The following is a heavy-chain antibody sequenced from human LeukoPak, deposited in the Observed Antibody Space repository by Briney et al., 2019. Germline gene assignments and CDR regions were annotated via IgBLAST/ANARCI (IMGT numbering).Heavy chain of an antibody. CDR2: INQGGSDK. D-gene: IGHD1-14*01. CDR1: GFTFSGHW. J-gene: IGHJ4*02. V-gene: IGHV3-7*01. CDR3: TRDRSRAEDD. Sequence: GGSLRLSCAASGFTFSGHWMSWVRQAPGKGLEWVANINQGGSDKYYVDSVKGRFTISRDNANNLLYLQMNSLRGGDTAVYYCTRDRSRAEDDWGQGTLVTVSS.